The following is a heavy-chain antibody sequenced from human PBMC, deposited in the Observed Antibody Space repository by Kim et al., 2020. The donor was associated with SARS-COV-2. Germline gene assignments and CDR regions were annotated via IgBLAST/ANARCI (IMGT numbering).Heavy chain of an antibody. D-gene: IGHD5-18*01. Sequence: AQKLQGRVTMTTDTSTSTAYMELRSLRSDDTAVYYCARVSSGGVTAVFDYWGQGTLVTVSS. V-gene: IGHV1-18*01. CDR3: ARVSSGGVTAVFDY. J-gene: IGHJ4*02.